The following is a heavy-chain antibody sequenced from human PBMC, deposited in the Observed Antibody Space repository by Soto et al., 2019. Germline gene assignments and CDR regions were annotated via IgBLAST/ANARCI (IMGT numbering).Heavy chain of an antibody. CDR1: GDSISSDYYH. Sequence: SETLSLTCTVSGDSISSDYYHWTWIRQSPGKGLEWIGYIHHSGSILYNPSLKSRVTISVDTSKNQFSLKLSSVTAADTAVYYCARSLGFPFDPWGQGTLVTVSS. D-gene: IGHD3-16*01. V-gene: IGHV4-31*03. CDR2: IHHSGSI. J-gene: IGHJ5*02. CDR3: ARSLGFPFDP.